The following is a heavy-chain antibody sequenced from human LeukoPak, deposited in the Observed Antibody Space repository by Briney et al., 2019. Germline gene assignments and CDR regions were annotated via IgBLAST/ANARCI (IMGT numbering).Heavy chain of an antibody. CDR1: GGSISSYY. CDR3: AIFGYSSGWYEADGNDAFDI. Sequence: SETLSLTCTVSGGSISSYYWSWIRQPPGKGLEWIGYIYYSGSTNYNPSLKSRVTISVDTSKNQFSLKLSSVTAADTAVYYCAIFGYSSGWYEADGNDAFDIWGQGTMVTVSS. V-gene: IGHV4-59*12. D-gene: IGHD6-19*01. J-gene: IGHJ3*02. CDR2: IYYSGST.